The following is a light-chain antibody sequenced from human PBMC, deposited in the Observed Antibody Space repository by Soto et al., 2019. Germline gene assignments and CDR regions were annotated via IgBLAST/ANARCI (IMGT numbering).Light chain of an antibody. Sequence: QSALTQPASVSESPGQSITIPCTGTSSDVGGYNYVSWYQQYPGKAPKLIIYDVTNRPSGVSNRFSGSKSGNTASLTISGLQAEDEANYYCSSYTGSSTLVVFGGGTKLTVL. J-gene: IGLJ2*01. CDR1: SSDVGGYNY. CDR3: SSYTGSSTLVV. CDR2: DVT. V-gene: IGLV2-14*03.